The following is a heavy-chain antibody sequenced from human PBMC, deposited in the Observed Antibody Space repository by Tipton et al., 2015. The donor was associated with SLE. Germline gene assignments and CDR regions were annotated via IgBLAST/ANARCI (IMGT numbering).Heavy chain of an antibody. V-gene: IGHV4-34*01. CDR1: GGSFSGYY. CDR2: ITHIGST. Sequence: LRLSCAVYGGSFSGYYWTWIRQSPGKGLEWIGDITHIGSTNYNPSLKSRVTISVDTSKNQFSLNLNSVTAADTAVYFCARGPPGSLDYWGQGALVTVSS. CDR3: ARGPPGSLDY. J-gene: IGHJ4*02.